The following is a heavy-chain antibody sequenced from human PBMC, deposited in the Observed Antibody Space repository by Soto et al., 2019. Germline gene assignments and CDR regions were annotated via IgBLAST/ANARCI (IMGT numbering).Heavy chain of an antibody. CDR3: AEERYSGGSCCSFDI. Sequence: ASVKVSCKTSGFTFSNSAVQWVRQARGQRLEWMGWIVVGSGNTNYEQKFQERVTITRDMSTSTVHMELSSLRSEDTAVYYCAEERYSGGSCCSFDIWDKGTMITVSS. CDR1: GFTFSNSA. V-gene: IGHV1-58*01. D-gene: IGHD2-15*01. CDR2: IVVGSGNT. J-gene: IGHJ3*02.